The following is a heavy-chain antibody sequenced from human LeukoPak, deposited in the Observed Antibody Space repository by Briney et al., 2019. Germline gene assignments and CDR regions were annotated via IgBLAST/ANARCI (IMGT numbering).Heavy chain of an antibody. CDR3: ARYEGAAYFDY. V-gene: IGHV1-2*02. CDR1: GYTFTGYY. CDR2: INPNSGGT. J-gene: IGHJ4*02. Sequence: GSVKVSCKASGYTFTGYYMHWVRQAPGQGLEWMGWINPNSGGTNYAQKFQGRVTMTRDTSTSTVYMELSSLRSEDTAVYYCARYEGAAYFDYWGQGTLVTVSS. D-gene: IGHD1-26*01.